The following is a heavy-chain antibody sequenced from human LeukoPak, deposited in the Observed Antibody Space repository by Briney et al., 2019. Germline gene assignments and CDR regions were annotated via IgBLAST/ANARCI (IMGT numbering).Heavy chain of an antibody. J-gene: IGHJ4*02. CDR3: ARDSGGYSSGWYIFYFDY. Sequence: ASVKVSCKASGYTFTSYGISWVRQAPGQGLEWMGWISAYNGNTNYAQKLQGRVTMTTDTSTSTAYMELRSLRSDDTAAYYCARDSGGYSSGWYIFYFDYWGQGTLVTVSS. D-gene: IGHD6-19*01. CDR1: GYTFTSYG. V-gene: IGHV1-18*01. CDR2: ISAYNGNT.